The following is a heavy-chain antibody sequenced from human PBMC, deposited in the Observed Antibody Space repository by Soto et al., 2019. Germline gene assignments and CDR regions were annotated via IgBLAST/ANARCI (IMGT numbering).Heavy chain of an antibody. CDR1: GGSISSSSYY. D-gene: IGHD1-1*01. Sequence: SETLSLTCTVSGGSISSSSYYWGWIRQPPGKGLEWIGSIYYSGSTYYNPSLKSRVTISVDTSKNQFSLKLSSVTAADTAVYYCEARIKNDPRDAFDIWGQGTMVTVSS. CDR3: EARIKNDPRDAFDI. V-gene: IGHV4-39*01. J-gene: IGHJ3*02. CDR2: IYYSGST.